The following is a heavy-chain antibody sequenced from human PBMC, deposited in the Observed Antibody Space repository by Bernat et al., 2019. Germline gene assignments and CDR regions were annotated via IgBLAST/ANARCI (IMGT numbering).Heavy chain of an antibody. CDR2: ISYDGSIK. D-gene: IGHD3-22*01. V-gene: IGHV3-30-3*01. CDR1: GFTFSGYA. Sequence: QVQLVESGGSVVQPGRSLRLSYAPSGFTFSGYAMHWVRQAPGKGLEWVAVISYDGSIKYHADFVKGRFTISRDNSKNTLYLQMNSLRAEDTAVYFCSRDYDSSGRFDYWGQGTLVTVSS. J-gene: IGHJ4*02. CDR3: SRDYDSSGRFDY.